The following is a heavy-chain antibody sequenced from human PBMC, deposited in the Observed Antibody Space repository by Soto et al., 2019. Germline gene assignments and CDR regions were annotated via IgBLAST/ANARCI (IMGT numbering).Heavy chain of an antibody. V-gene: IGHV3-11*01. CDR3: ARETPLVAITPEFDY. J-gene: IGHJ4*02. CDR2: ITKSGGTT. CDR1: GFTFSDFY. Sequence: PGGSLRLSCEASGFTFSDFYMSWVRQAPGKGLEWVSSITKSGGTTYYADSVKGRLTISRDNAKNSLWLQMNSLRAEDTAVYYCARETPLVAITPEFDYWGQGILVTVSS. D-gene: IGHD2-15*01.